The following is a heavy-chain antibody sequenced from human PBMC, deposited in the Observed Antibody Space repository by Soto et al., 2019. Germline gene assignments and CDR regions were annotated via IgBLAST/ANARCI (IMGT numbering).Heavy chain of an antibody. CDR2: IKDGGSEK. J-gene: IGHJ6*02. CDR3: ARYDSNGYYTYYHYYGMDI. Sequence: GGSLRLSCAASGFTFSNYWMSWVRQAPGKGLEWVANIKDGGSEKYYVDSVKGRFTISRDNAKNSLYLQMNSLRAEDTAVYYCARYDSNGYYTYYHYYGMDIWGQGTTVNVSS. D-gene: IGHD3-22*01. CDR1: GFTFSNYW. V-gene: IGHV3-7*01.